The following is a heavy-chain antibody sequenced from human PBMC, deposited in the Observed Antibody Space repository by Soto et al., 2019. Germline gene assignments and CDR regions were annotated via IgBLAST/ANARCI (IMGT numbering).Heavy chain of an antibody. CDR3: AREVVDGRSLWLAP. CDR1: GFTFSTND. CDR2: MNANVDAT. D-gene: IGHD3-10*01. J-gene: IGHJ5*02. V-gene: IGHV1-8*01. Sequence: QLQLVQSGAEVKKPGASVKVSCKASGFTFSTNDINWVRQAPGQGLQWMGWMNANVDATDSPQEFEGRVTMTWNASISTAYMELNNLKSDDTAVYYCAREVVDGRSLWLAPWGQGTLVTVSS.